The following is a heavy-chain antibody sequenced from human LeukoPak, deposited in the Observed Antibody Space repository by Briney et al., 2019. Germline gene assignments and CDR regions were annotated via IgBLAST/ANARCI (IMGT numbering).Heavy chain of an antibody. CDR1: GGSFSGYY. V-gene: IGHV4-34*01. J-gene: IGHJ5*02. Sequence: SETLSLTCAVSGGSFSGYYWSWIRQPPGKGLEWIGEINHSGSTNYNPSLKSRVTISVDTSKNQFSLKLSSVTAADTAVYYCASSGYCSGGSCYSGRWFDPWGQGTLGTVSA. CDR3: ASSGYCSGGSCYSGRWFDP. D-gene: IGHD2-15*01. CDR2: INHSGST.